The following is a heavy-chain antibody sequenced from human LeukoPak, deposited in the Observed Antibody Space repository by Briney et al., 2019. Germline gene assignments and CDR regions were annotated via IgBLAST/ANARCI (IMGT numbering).Heavy chain of an antibody. CDR1: GGSIRGYI. J-gene: IGHJ4*02. V-gene: IGHV4-59*08. CDR2: IYSSGST. D-gene: IGHD3-10*01. Sequence: SETLSLTCTVSGGSIRGYIWSWIRQPPGKGLEWIGHIYSSGSTTYTPSLQGRVTISLDTSKNQFSLKLSSVTAADTAVYYCARHYDSGSYPLDFWGQGTLVTVSS. CDR3: ARHYDSGSYPLDF.